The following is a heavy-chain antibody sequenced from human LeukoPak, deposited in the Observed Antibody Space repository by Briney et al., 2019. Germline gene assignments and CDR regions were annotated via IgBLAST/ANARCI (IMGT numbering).Heavy chain of an antibody. D-gene: IGHD3-22*01. Sequence: GASVKVSCKASGYTFTSYYMHWVRQAPGQGLEWMGIINPSGGSTSSAQKFQGRVTMTRNTSISTAYMELSSLRSEDTAVYYCAREVGGGYYYYFDYWGQGTLVTVSS. J-gene: IGHJ4*02. CDR2: INPSGGST. CDR3: AREVGGGYYYYFDY. V-gene: IGHV1-46*01. CDR1: GYTFTSYY.